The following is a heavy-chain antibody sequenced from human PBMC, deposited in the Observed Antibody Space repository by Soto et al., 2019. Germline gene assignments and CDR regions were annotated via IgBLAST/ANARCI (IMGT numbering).Heavy chain of an antibody. J-gene: IGHJ4*02. CDR3: ARDNPGGSYYLFNY. V-gene: IGHV1-69*13. CDR2: IIPIFGTA. Sequence: RASVKVSCKASGGTFSSYAISWVRQAPGQGLEWMGGIIPIFGTANYAQKFQGRVTITADESTSTAYMELSSLRSEDTAVYYCARDNPGGSYYLFNYWGQGTLVTVSS. D-gene: IGHD3-10*01. CDR1: GGTFSSYA.